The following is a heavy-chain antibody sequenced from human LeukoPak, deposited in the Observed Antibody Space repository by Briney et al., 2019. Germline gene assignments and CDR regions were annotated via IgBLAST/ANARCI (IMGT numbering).Heavy chain of an antibody. CDR1: GYTFTSYD. J-gene: IGHJ4*02. V-gene: IGHV1-2*02. Sequence: ASVKVSCKASGYTFTSYDINWVRQATGQGLEWMGWMNPNSGGTNYAQKFQGRVTMTRDTSISTAYMELSRLRSDDTAVYYCARDPYCSSTSCYHGYWGQGTLVTVSS. CDR2: MNPNSGGT. CDR3: ARDPYCSSTSCYHGY. D-gene: IGHD2-2*01.